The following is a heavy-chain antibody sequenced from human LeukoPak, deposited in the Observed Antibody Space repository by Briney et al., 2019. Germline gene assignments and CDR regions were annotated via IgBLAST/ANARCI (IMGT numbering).Heavy chain of an antibody. CDR2: LDGDDKR. D-gene: IGHD1-1*01. J-gene: IGHJ6*04. CDR1: GLSLRRNAVG. V-gene: IGHV2-5*02. Sequence: ESGPTLVKPPQTLTLTCTFSGLSLRRNAVGVGWIRQPPGKALEWLAHLDGDDKRRYSPSLKSRLTVTKVSSKNQVVLTMTNMDPVDTATYFYAHDDPGYYGMDIWGKGTTVTVSS. CDR3: AHDDPGYYGMDI.